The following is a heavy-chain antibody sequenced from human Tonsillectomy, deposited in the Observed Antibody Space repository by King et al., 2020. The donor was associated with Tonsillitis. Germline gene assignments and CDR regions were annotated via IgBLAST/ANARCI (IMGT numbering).Heavy chain of an antibody. D-gene: IGHD6-13*01. V-gene: IGHV4-4*02. CDR3: ARAGWQQLPGDYFDY. CDR2: IYHSGST. CDR1: GGSISSSNW. J-gene: IGHJ4*02. Sequence: QLQESGPGLVKPLGTLSLTCAVSGGSISSSNWWSWVRQPPGKGLEWIGEIYHSGSTNYNPSLKSRVTISVDKSKNQFSLKLSSVTAADTAVYYCARAGWQQLPGDYFDYWGQGTLVTVSS.